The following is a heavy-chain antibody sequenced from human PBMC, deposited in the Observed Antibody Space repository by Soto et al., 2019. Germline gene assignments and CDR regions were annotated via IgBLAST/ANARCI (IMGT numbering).Heavy chain of an antibody. CDR1: GYSFTSYW. CDR2: IYPGDSDT. Sequence: GESLKISCKGSGYSFTSYWIGWVRQMPGKGLEWMGIIYPGDSDTRYSPSFQGQVTISADKSISTAYLQWSSLKASDTAMYYCARLSSGWYAVESYYFDYWGQGTLVTVSS. V-gene: IGHV5-51*01. CDR3: ARLSSGWYAVESYYFDY. J-gene: IGHJ4*02. D-gene: IGHD6-19*01.